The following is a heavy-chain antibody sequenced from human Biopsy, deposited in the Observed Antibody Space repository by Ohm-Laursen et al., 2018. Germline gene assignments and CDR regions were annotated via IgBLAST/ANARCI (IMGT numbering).Heavy chain of an antibody. D-gene: IGHD5-24*01. V-gene: IGHV4-39*01. CDR1: GGSISSGSNY. CDR3: ARHDGNGPFALDS. Sequence: SETLSLTCAVSGGSISSGSNYWAWIRQPPGKGLEWIGSVYHSGTTYYSPSLKSRVTIFVDTSKNQLSLKVTSVTAADTAAYYCARHDGNGPFALDSWGQGTLVTVSS. CDR2: VYHSGTT. J-gene: IGHJ4*02.